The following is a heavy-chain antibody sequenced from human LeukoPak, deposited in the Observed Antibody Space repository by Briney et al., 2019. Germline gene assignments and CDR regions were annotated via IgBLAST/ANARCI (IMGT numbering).Heavy chain of an antibody. CDR3: ARDDRSYSTDF. J-gene: IGHJ4*02. V-gene: IGHV1-2*02. Sequence: ASVKVSCKASGYTFIAYQMHWVRQAPGRGLEWMGWISPKSGDSSYAQKFQGRVTMTRDTSISIAYMELSSLRSDDTAVYYCARDDRSYSTDFWGQGTLVTVSS. CDR2: ISPKSGDS. CDR1: GYTFIAYQ. D-gene: IGHD3-22*01.